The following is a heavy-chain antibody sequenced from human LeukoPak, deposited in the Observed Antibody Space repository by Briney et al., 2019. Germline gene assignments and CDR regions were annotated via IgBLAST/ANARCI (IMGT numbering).Heavy chain of an antibody. Sequence: GGSLRLSCAASGFTFDDYAMHWVRQAPGKGLEWVSGISWNSGSIGYADSVKGRFTNSRDNAKNSLYLQMNSLRAEDTALYYCAKAVGSGYYYYYYMDVWGKGTTVTVSS. CDR2: ISWNSGSI. CDR1: GFTFDDYA. CDR3: AKAVGSGYYYYYYMDV. J-gene: IGHJ6*03. D-gene: IGHD3-10*01. V-gene: IGHV3-9*01.